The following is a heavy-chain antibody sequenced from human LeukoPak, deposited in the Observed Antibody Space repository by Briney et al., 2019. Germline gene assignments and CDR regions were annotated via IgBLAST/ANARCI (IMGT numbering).Heavy chain of an antibody. V-gene: IGHV3-23*01. J-gene: IGHJ4*02. Sequence: GGSLRLSCAASGFTFSSYAMSWVRQAPGKGLEWVSAISGSGGSTYYADSVKGRFTISRDNSKNTLYLQMNSLRAEDTAVYYCAKLGNYHGSGRRYFDYWGQGTLVTVSS. CDR2: ISGSGGST. D-gene: IGHD3-10*01. CDR3: AKLGNYHGSGRRYFDY. CDR1: GFTFSSYA.